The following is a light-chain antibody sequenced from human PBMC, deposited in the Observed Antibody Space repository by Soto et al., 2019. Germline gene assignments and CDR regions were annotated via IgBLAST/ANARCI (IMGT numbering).Light chain of an antibody. CDR2: RAS. J-gene: IGKJ4*01. V-gene: IGKV3-20*01. Sequence: EIVLTQSPCTLSFSPWERSTLSCSASQSVSSNYVAWYQQKPGQTPKVLIYRASSRATGIPDRFSGSGSGTDFTLTISRLEPEDFAMYYCQQYGSSPLTFGGGTKVDIK. CDR3: QQYGSSPLT. CDR1: QSVSSNY.